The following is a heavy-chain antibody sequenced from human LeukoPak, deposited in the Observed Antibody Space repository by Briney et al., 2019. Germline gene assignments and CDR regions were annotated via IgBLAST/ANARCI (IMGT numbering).Heavy chain of an antibody. CDR2: ITPSGGT. D-gene: IGHD5-24*01. V-gene: IGHV1-2*02. J-gene: IGHJ4*02. CDR1: GYTFTSYA. Sequence: ASVKVSCTASGYTFTSYAMHWVRQAPGQQREWMGWITPSGGTNYPQKFQGRGAITSHTSITTAYMDLSRLTSDDTAVYYCARDRYGDGLAHFDYWGQGALVTVSS. CDR3: ARDRYGDGLAHFDY.